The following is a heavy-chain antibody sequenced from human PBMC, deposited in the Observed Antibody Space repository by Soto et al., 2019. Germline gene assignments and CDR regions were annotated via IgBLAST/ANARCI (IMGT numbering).Heavy chain of an antibody. CDR2: IYYSGST. CDR1: GGSVSSGSYY. D-gene: IGHD6-19*01. V-gene: IGHV4-61*01. J-gene: IGHJ6*02. CDR3: ARVRISGWRPSYYYYGMDV. Sequence: SETLSLTCTVSGGSVSSGSYYWSWIRQPPGKGLEWIGYIYYSGSTNYNPSLKSRVTISVDTSKNQFSLKLSSVTAADTAVYYCARVRISGWRPSYYYYGMDVWGQGTTVTVSS.